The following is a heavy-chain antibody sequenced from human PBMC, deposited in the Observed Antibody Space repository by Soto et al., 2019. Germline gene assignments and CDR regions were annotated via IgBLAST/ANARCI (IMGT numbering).Heavy chain of an antibody. Sequence: EVQLVETGGGLVQPGGSLRLSCAASGFTLSSYDMNWVRQAPGKGLEWISYISSSGITIQYADSVKGRFTISRDNAKNSKYLQMSSLRADDTAVYYCARYEWSALYYYHGIDVWGQGTTVTVSS. CDR1: GFTLSSYD. CDR2: ISSSGITI. CDR3: ARYEWSALYYYHGIDV. J-gene: IGHJ6*02. D-gene: IGHD3-3*01. V-gene: IGHV3-48*03.